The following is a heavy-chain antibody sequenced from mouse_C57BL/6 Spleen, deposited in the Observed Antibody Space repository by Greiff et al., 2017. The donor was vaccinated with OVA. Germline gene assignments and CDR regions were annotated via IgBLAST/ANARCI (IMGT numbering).Heavy chain of an antibody. D-gene: IGHD2-2*01. Sequence: EVKLVESVAELVRPGASVKLSCTASGFNIKNTYMHWVKQRPEQGLEWIGRTDTANGKTIYAPKFKGKDTITADTSSNTAYLQLSSLTSEDTAIYYCARGGLRQIDYWGQGTTLTVSS. CDR1: GFNIKNTY. V-gene: IGHV14-3*01. CDR3: ARGGLRQIDY. CDR2: TDTANGKT. J-gene: IGHJ2*01.